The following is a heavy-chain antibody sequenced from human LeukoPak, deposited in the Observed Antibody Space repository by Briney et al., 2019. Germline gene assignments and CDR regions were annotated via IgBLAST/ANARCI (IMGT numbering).Heavy chain of an antibody. V-gene: IGHV3-23*01. CDR1: GFTFSNYA. D-gene: IGHD3-22*01. CDR3: AKNPSRNNYYDSTYYFDY. CDR2: ISSGGGST. J-gene: IGHJ4*02. Sequence: GGSLRLSCAASGFTFSNYAMSWVRQAPGKGLEWVSAISSGGGSTYYADSGKGRFTISRDNAKNTLYLQMNSLRAEDTAVYYCAKNPSRNNYYDSTYYFDYWGQGTLVTVSS.